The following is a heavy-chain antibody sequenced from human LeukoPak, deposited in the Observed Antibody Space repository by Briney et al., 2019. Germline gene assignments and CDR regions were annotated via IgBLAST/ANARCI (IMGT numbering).Heavy chain of an antibody. CDR2: IDQDGSER. Sequence: GGSLRLSCTASGFTFSNYWMNWVRQAPGKGLEWVANIDQDGSERSYVDSVKGRFIISRGNAHNSLYLQMNSLRVEDTAVYYCARVRQDSSAYGASQIWGQGTLVTVSS. CDR3: ARVRQDSSAYGASQI. V-gene: IGHV3-7*01. D-gene: IGHD3-22*01. CDR1: GFTFSNYW. J-gene: IGHJ3*02.